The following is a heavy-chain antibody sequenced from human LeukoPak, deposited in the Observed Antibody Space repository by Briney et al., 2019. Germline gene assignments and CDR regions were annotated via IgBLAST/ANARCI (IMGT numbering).Heavy chain of an antibody. D-gene: IGHD3-3*01. J-gene: IGHJ6*03. Sequence: GGSLRLSCAASGFTFSSYSMNWVRQAPGKGLEWVSSISSSSSYIYYADSVKGRFTISRDNAKNALYLQMNSLRAEDTGVYYCARFSNYDFWSGYWDYYYYYMDAWGKGTTVTVSS. CDR1: GFTFSSYS. CDR2: ISSSSSYI. CDR3: ARFSNYDFWSGYWDYYYYYMDA. V-gene: IGHV3-21*01.